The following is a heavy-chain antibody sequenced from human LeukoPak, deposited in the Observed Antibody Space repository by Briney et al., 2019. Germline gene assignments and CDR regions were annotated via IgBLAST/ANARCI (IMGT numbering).Heavy chain of an antibody. CDR1: GGSISSYY. D-gene: IGHD1-14*01. Sequence: SETLSLTCTGSGGSISSYYWSWIRQPPGKGLEWIGYIYYSGSTNYNPSLKSRVTISVDTSKNQFSLKLSSVTAADTAVYYCARDPGIGYFDYWGQGTLVTVSS. CDR3: ARDPGIGYFDY. V-gene: IGHV4-59*01. J-gene: IGHJ4*02. CDR2: IYYSGST.